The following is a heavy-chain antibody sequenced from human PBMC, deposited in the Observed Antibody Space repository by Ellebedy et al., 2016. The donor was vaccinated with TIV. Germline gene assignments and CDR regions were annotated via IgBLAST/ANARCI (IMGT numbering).Heavy chain of an antibody. CDR1: GASISSGPYY. V-gene: IGHV4-31*03. CDR3: ARGIEQWLTY. CDR2: IYSGGST. D-gene: IGHD6-19*01. J-gene: IGHJ4*02. Sequence: LRLXXTVSGASISSGPYYWNWIRQHPGKGLEWIGYIYSGGSTHYSPSLKSRVTISLDTSKNQFSLKLTSVTAADTAVYYCARGIEQWLTYWGQGTLVTVSS.